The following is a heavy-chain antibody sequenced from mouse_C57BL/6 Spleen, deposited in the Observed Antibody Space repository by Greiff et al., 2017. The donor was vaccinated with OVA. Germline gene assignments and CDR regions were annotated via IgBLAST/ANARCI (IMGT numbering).Heavy chain of an antibody. CDR3: ARADGKGNAMDY. J-gene: IGHJ4*01. D-gene: IGHD2-1*01. V-gene: IGHV1-54*01. Sequence: VQLQQSGAELVRPGTSVKVSCKASRYAFTNYLIEWVKQRPGQGLEWIGVINPGSGGTNYNEKFKGKATLTADKSSSTAYMQLSSLTSEDSAVYFCARADGKGNAMDYWGQGTSVTVSS. CDR1: RYAFTNYL. CDR2: INPGSGGT.